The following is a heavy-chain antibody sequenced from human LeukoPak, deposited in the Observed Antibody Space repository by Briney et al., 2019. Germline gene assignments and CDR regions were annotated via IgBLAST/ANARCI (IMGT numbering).Heavy chain of an antibody. Sequence: GGSLRLSCAASGFTFSSYAMNWVRQAPGKGLEWVSAISGSGGSTYYADSVKGRFTISRDNSKNTLYLQMNSLRAEDTAVYYCAKPPHYYDSSGYYGPFDYWGQGTLVTVSS. CDR2: ISGSGGST. CDR1: GFTFSSYA. J-gene: IGHJ4*02. D-gene: IGHD3-22*01. V-gene: IGHV3-23*01. CDR3: AKPPHYYDSSGYYGPFDY.